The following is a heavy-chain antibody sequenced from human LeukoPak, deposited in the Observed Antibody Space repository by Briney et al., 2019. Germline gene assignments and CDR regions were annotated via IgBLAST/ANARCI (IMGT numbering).Heavy chain of an antibody. Sequence: GGSLRLSCAASGFTFSSYDMHWVRQATGKGLEWVSAIGTAGDTYYPGSVKGRFTISRENAENSSYLQMNSLRAGDTAMYYCARAGSGWYYFDYWGQGTLVTVSS. J-gene: IGHJ4*02. V-gene: IGHV3-13*01. CDR2: IGTAGDT. CDR3: ARAGSGWYYFDY. CDR1: GFTFSSYD. D-gene: IGHD6-19*01.